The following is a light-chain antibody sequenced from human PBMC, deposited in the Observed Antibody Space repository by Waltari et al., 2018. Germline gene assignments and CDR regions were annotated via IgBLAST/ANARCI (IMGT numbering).Light chain of an antibody. CDR1: QSVLYSSNKKNY. Sequence: DIVMTQSSDSLAVSLGERATINCKSSQSVLYSSNKKNYLAWYQQKPGQPPKRLIYWASTRESGVPDRFSGSGSGTDFTLTISSLQAEDVAVYYCQQYYSGRTFGQGTKVEIK. CDR2: WAS. J-gene: IGKJ1*01. V-gene: IGKV4-1*01. CDR3: QQYYSGRT.